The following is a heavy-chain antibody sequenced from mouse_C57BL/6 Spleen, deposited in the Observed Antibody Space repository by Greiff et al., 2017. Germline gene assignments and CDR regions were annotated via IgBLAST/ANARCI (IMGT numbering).Heavy chain of an antibody. D-gene: IGHD1-1*02. Sequence: QVQLQQPGAELVKPGASVKLSCKASGYTFTSYWMQWVKQRPGQGLEWIGEIDPSDSYTNYNQKFKGKATLTVEPSSSTAYMQLSSLTSEYAAFYYCARRGGAFDYWGQGTTLTVSS. CDR3: ARRGGAFDY. CDR1: GYTFTSYW. CDR2: IDPSDSYT. J-gene: IGHJ2*01. V-gene: IGHV1-50*01.